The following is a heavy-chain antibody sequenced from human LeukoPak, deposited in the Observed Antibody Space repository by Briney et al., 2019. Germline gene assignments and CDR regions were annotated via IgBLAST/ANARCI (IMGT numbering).Heavy chain of an antibody. D-gene: IGHD3-10*01. CDR1: GGTFSSYA. CDR3: ASPCRGWFDP. CDR2: INPNSGGT. Sequence: ASVKVSCKASGGTFSSYAISWVRQAPGQGLEWMGWINPNSGGTNYAQKFQGRVTMTRDTSISTAYMELSRLRSDDTAVYYCASPCRGWFDPWGQGTLVTVSS. V-gene: IGHV1-2*02. J-gene: IGHJ5*02.